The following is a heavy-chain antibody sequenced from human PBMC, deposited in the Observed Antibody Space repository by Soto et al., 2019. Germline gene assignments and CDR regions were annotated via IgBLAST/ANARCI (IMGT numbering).Heavy chain of an antibody. Sequence: QVQLLQSGAEVKKPGASVRVSCKASGYSFTTYGVTWVRQAPGQGLEWMGWISTYNGDTRVAQQHQGRVTLTTDTSTNAAHMELRSLRSDDTAMYYCARTEGRGTRGDYWGQGTLVTVS. CDR3: ARTEGRGTRGDY. V-gene: IGHV1-18*01. CDR2: ISTYNGDT. D-gene: IGHD1-26*01. CDR1: GYSFTTYG. J-gene: IGHJ4*02.